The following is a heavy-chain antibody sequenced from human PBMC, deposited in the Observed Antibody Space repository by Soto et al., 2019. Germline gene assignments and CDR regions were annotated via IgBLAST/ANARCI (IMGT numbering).Heavy chain of an antibody. CDR2: IYYSGST. CDR1: RGSITSGGYY. CDR3: ARVISYGYFDY. D-gene: IGHD1-26*01. J-gene: IGHJ4*02. V-gene: IGHV4-31*03. Sequence: QVQLQEAGPGLVKPSQTLSLTCTVSRGSITSGGYYCSWICQHPGKGLEWLGYIYYSGSTYYNPSLKSRVTRSVNTSKNQFSLKLISVTAAGTAVYYCARVISYGYFDYWGQGTLVTVSS.